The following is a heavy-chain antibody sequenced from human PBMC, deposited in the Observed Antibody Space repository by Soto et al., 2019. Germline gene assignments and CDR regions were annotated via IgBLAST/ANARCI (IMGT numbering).Heavy chain of an antibody. Sequence: PGGSLRLSCAASGFTFSSYAMSWVRQAPGKGLEWVSAISGSGGSTYYADSVKGRFTISRDNSKNTLYLQMNSLRAEDTAVYYCAKDLVVVPAASPYYYGMDVWGQGTTVTVSS. D-gene: IGHD2-2*01. CDR2: ISGSGGST. V-gene: IGHV3-23*01. J-gene: IGHJ6*02. CDR3: AKDLVVVPAASPYYYGMDV. CDR1: GFTFSSYA.